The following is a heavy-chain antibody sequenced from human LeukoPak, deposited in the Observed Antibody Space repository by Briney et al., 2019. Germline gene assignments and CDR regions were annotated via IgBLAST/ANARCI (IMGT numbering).Heavy chain of an antibody. CDR1: GFTFSNYA. V-gene: IGHV3-23*01. Sequence: HPGGSLRLSCAASGFTFSNYAMSWVRQAPGKGLEWVSTLGGRGVLTYYADSVRGRFTVSRDNSKNTLYLRMNSLRAEDTAVYYCARRDVSGYYALDSWGQGFLVTVSS. CDR2: LGGRGVLT. CDR3: ARRDVSGYYALDS. J-gene: IGHJ4*02. D-gene: IGHD3-22*01.